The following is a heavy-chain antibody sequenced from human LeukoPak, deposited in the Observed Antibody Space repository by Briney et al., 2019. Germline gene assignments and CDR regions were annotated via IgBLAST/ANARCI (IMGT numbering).Heavy chain of an antibody. CDR1: GFTFRSYT. V-gene: IGHV3-21*01. J-gene: IGHJ3*02. CDR2: ISASDTYM. Sequence: GGSLRLSCAASGFTFRSYTMIWVRQAPGKGLEWVSSISASDTYMFYADSVKGRFTISRDNAENSLYVQMNSLRAEDTAVYYCARGGIAVAVFAFDIWGQGTMVTVSS. D-gene: IGHD6-19*01. CDR3: ARGGIAVAVFAFDI.